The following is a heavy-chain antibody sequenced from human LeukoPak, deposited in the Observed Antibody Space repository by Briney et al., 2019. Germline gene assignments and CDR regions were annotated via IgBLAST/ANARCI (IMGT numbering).Heavy chain of an antibody. CDR2: INHSGST. CDR1: GGSFSGYY. D-gene: IGHD2-21*02. V-gene: IGHV4-34*01. J-gene: IGHJ6*02. Sequence: SETLSLTCAVYGGSFSGYYWSWIRQPPGKGLEWIGEINHSGSTNYNPSLKSRVTISVDTSKNQFSRKLSSVTAADTAVYYCARAPDCGGDCYAGYYYYYGMDVWGQGTTVTVSS. CDR3: ARAPDCGGDCYAGYYYYYGMDV.